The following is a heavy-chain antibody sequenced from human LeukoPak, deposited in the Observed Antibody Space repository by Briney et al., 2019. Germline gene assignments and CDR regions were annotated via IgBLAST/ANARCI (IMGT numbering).Heavy chain of an antibody. CDR2: IYHSGST. CDR3: ARVGSGSYYPD. CDR1: GGSISSYY. V-gene: IGHV4-59*12. Sequence: SETLSLTCTVSGGSISSYYWSWIRQPPGKGLEWIGYIYHSGSTYYNPSLKSRVTISVDRSKNQFSLKLSSVTAADTAVYYCARVGSGSYYPDWGQGTLVTVSS. J-gene: IGHJ4*02. D-gene: IGHD1-26*01.